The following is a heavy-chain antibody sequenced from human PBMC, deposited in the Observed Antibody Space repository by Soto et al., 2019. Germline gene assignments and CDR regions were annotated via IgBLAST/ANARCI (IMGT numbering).Heavy chain of an antibody. J-gene: IGHJ5*02. D-gene: IGHD5-12*01. CDR1: GFTFSSYG. V-gene: IGHV3-33*01. Sequence: QVQLVESGGGVVQPGMSLRLSCAASGFTFSSYGIHWLQQAPGTGLERVPVIYYDGCNKYYAYSVKGLFTTSSDNSTTTPYLQITRLRADDTAVYYCARVHGVATKMGWFDPWGQGTLVTVSS. CDR3: ARVHGVATKMGWFDP. CDR2: IYYDGCNK.